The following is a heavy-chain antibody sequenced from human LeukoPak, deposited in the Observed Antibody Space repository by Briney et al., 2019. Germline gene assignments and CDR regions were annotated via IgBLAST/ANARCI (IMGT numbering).Heavy chain of an antibody. D-gene: IGHD3-3*01. CDR1: GGSLSGHY. CDR2: INHSGTT. CDR3: ARQRVSIFGVVQNWFDP. J-gene: IGHJ5*02. Sequence: SETLSLTCAVYGGSLSGHYWSWIRQPPGKGLEWIGEINHSGTTNYNPSLKSRVTISLDTSKNQFFLKLSSVTAADTAVHYCARQRVSIFGVVQNWFDPWGQGTLVTVSS. V-gene: IGHV4-34*01.